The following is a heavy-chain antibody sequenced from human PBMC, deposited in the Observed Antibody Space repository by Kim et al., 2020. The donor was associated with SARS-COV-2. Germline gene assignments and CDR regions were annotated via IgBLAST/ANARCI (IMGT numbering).Heavy chain of an antibody. CDR3: ARVVGSYYGFDY. J-gene: IGHJ4*02. Sequence: YSQKVQGRVTITRDTSASTAYMELSSLRSEDTAVYYCARVVGSYYGFDYWGQGTLVTVSS. V-gene: IGHV1-3*01. D-gene: IGHD1-26*01.